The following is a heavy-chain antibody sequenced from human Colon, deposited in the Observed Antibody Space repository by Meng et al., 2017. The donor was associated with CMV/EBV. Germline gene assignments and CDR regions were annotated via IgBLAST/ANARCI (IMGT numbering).Heavy chain of an antibody. CDR1: GFTLSPYW. CDR2: INKDGGNT. CDR3: ARRSSYCSSAGCYLNL. V-gene: IGHV3-74*01. Sequence: GVSLKISCAASGFTLSPYWMHWVRQAPGKGLEWVSRINKDGGNTTYADSVKGRFTISRDNAKNTVYLQMNSLRAEDTAVYFCARRSSYCSSAGCYLNLWGQGTPVTVSS. J-gene: IGHJ4*01. D-gene: IGHD2-2*01.